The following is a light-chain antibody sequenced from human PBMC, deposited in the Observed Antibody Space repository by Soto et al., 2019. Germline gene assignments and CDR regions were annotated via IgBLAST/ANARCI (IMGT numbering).Light chain of an antibody. CDR2: GAS. CDR3: LQYGSFPWT. V-gene: IGKV3-20*01. J-gene: IGKJ1*01. CDR1: QSVSSSF. Sequence: EIVLTQSPGTLSLSPGERATLSCRASQSVSSSFLAWYQQKPGQAPRLLIYGASSRAIDIPDRFSGSGSGTDFTLTISRLEPEDFAVYYCLQYGSFPWTVGQGTKVEIK.